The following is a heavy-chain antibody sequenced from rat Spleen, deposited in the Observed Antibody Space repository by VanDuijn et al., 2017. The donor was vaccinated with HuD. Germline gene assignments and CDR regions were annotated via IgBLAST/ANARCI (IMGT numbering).Heavy chain of an antibody. Sequence: EVQLVESGGGLVQPGRSMKLSCAASGFTFSNYDMAWVRQAPKKGLEWVATISYDGSSTNYRDSVKGRFTISRDNAKSTLYLQMDSLRSEDTATYYCARRNHVMDAWGQGASVTVSS. CDR2: ISYDGSST. CDR1: GFTFSNYD. CDR3: ARRNHVMDA. V-gene: IGHV5-7*01. J-gene: IGHJ4*01.